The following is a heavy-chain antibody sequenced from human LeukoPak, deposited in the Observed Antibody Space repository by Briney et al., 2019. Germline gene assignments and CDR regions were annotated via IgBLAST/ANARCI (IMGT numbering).Heavy chain of an antibody. D-gene: IGHD3-22*01. CDR3: ARDTDYYDSSGYYDY. CDR2: IYYSGST. Sequence: SETLSLTCTVSGGSISSYYWSWIRQPPGKGLEWIGYIYYSGSTNYNPSLRSRVTISVDTSKNQFSLKLSSVTAADTAVYYCARDTDYYDSSGYYDYWGQGTLVTVSS. V-gene: IGHV4-59*01. J-gene: IGHJ4*02. CDR1: GGSISSYY.